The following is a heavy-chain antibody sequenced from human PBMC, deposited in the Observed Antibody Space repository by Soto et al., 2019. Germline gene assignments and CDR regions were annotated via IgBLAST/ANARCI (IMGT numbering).Heavy chain of an antibody. Sequence: EVQLVESGGGLVQPGGSLRLSCAASGFTFSSYSMNWVRQAPGKGLEWVSYISSSSSTIYYADSVKGRFTISRDNAKNSLYLPMNSLRDEDTAVYYCAREGTRGGFLNWFDPWGQGTLVTVSS. CDR2: ISSSSSTI. V-gene: IGHV3-48*02. CDR1: GFTFSSYS. D-gene: IGHD3-10*01. CDR3: AREGTRGGFLNWFDP. J-gene: IGHJ5*02.